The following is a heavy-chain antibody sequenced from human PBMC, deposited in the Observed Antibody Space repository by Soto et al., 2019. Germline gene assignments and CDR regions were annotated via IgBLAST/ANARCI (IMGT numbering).Heavy chain of an antibody. CDR3: VAGGGLPRYY. V-gene: IGHV4-30-2*01. D-gene: IGHD5-12*01. CDR2: IYHSGST. J-gene: IGHJ4*02. CDR1: GGSISSGGYS. Sequence: QLQLQESGSGLVKPSQTLSLTCAVSGGSISSGGYSWSWIRQPPGKGLEWIGYIYHSGSTYYNPSLNSRFTISVDRSNNQFSLKLSSVTAADTAVYYSVAGGGLPRYYWGQGTLFTVSS.